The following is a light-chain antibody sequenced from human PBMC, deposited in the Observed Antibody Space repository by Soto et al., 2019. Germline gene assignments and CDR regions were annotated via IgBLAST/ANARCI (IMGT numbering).Light chain of an antibody. CDR3: QQHAAYPRD. CDR2: SAS. J-gene: IGKJ1*01. Sequence: DIQVTQSPSAMSAAVGDRVTITCRTSQDISNRLGWFQQRPGKAPKRLISSASTLETGDPSRFSGTGSGTEFTLTISSLQPEDFATYYCQQHAAYPRDFGQGTKVEMK. V-gene: IGKV1-17*03. CDR1: QDISNR.